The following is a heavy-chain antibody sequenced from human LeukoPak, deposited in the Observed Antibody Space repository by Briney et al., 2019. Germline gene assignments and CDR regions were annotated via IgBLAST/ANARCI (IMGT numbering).Heavy chain of an antibody. Sequence: PGGSLRLSCAASGFTFSSYEMNWVRQAPGKGLEWCSYISSSGSTIYYADSVKGRFTISRDNAKNSLYLQMNSLRAEDTAVYYCAELGITMIGGVWGKGTTVTISS. CDR3: AELGITMIGGV. CDR1: GFTFSSYE. J-gene: IGHJ6*04. D-gene: IGHD3-10*02. CDR2: ISSSGSTI. V-gene: IGHV3-48*03.